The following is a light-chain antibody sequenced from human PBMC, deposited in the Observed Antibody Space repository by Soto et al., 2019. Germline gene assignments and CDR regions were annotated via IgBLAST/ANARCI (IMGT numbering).Light chain of an antibody. J-gene: IGKJ4*01. V-gene: IGKV1-5*01. Sequence: DIQMTQSPSTLSAFVGDRVTITCRASQSVNSWLAWYQQRPGIAPKLLIFDASILQSGVPSRFSGSGSGTEFTLSISRLQTDDFATYYCQQYGSFSPITFGGGTKVDIK. CDR3: QQYGSFSPIT. CDR1: QSVNSW. CDR2: DAS.